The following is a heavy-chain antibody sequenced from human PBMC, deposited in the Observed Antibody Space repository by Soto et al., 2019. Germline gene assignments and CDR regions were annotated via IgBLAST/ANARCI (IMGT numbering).Heavy chain of an antibody. CDR3: ARDPITMVRGVIIRDYYYDYGMDV. Sequence: ASVKVSCKASGGTFSSYAISWVRQAPGQGLEWMGGIIPVFGTANYAQKFQGRVTITADESTSTAYMELSSLRSEDTAVYYCARDPITMVRGVIIRDYYYDYGMDVWGQGTTVTVSS. CDR2: IIPVFGTA. CDR1: GGTFSSYA. J-gene: IGHJ6*02. V-gene: IGHV1-69*13. D-gene: IGHD3-10*01.